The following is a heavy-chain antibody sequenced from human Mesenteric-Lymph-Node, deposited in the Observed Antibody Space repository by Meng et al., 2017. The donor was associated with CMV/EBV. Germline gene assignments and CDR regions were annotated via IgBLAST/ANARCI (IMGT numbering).Heavy chain of an antibody. D-gene: IGHD5-18*01. V-gene: IGHV3-7*01. CDR1: GFTFNSYW. CDR3: AGQRGDSPFAY. CDR2: INPDGSQK. Sequence: GGSLRLSCAASGFTFNSYWMTWVRQAPGKGLECVANINPDGSQKYYVDSVKGRFTISRDNAKDSLYLQMNTLRAEDTAMYYCAGQRGDSPFAYWGQGTLVTASS. J-gene: IGHJ4*02.